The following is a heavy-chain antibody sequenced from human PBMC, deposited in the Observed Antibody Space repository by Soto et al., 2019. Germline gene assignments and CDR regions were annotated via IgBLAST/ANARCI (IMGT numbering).Heavy chain of an antibody. CDR2: IYYSGST. D-gene: IGHD6-6*01. CDR3: ARLYSSSISYYGMDV. J-gene: IGHJ6*02. Sequence: SETLSLTCTVSGGSISSYYWSWIRQPPGKGLEWIGYIYYSGSTNYNPSLKGRVTISVDTSKNQFSLKLSSVTAADTAVYYCARLYSSSISYYGMDVWGQGTTVTVSS. CDR1: GGSISSYY. V-gene: IGHV4-59*01.